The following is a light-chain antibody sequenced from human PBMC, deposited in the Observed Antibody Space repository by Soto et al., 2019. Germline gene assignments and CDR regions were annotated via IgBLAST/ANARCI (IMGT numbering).Light chain of an antibody. CDR1: QSVSSSY. CDR2: GAS. Sequence: EIVLTQSPGTLSLSPGERATLSCRASQSVSSSYLAWYQHKPGQSPRLLIYGASARATGIPVRFSGGGSGAEYTLTISSLQSEDFAVYYCQQYDKWPRTFGQGTKVDIK. V-gene: IGKV3-15*01. CDR3: QQYDKWPRT. J-gene: IGKJ1*01.